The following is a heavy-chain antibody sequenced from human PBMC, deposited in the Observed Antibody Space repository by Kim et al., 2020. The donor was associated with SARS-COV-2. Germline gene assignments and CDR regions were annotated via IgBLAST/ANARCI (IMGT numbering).Heavy chain of an antibody. CDR1: GFTFSRYA. V-gene: IGHV3-21*01. CDR2: ISSSSSYI. Sequence: GGSLRLSCAASGFTFSRYAMNWVRQAPGKGLEWVSTISSSSSYIYYADSVKGRFTIARDSAKNSLYLQMSSLRAEDTAVYYCARGAPDYWGQGILVTVSS. J-gene: IGHJ4*02. CDR3: ARGAPDY.